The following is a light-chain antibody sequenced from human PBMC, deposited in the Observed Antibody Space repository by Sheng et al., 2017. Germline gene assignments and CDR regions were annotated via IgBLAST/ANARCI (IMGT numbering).Light chain of an antibody. J-gene: IGKJ1*01. CDR3: MQALQTPRT. CDR1: QSLLHQNGYNY. Sequence: IVMTQSPLSLPVTPGEPASISCKSSQSLLHQNGYNYLDWYVQKPGQSPQLLIFLGSYRASGVPDRFSASGSGTDFTLRISRVEAEDVGVYYCMQALQTPRTFGQGTKVEIK. V-gene: IGKV2-28*01. CDR2: LGS.